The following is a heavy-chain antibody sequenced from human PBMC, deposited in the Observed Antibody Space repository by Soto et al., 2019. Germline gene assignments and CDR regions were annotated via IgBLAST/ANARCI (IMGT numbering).Heavy chain of an antibody. CDR1: GYTFTSYD. CDR2: MNPNSGNT. Sequence: ASVKVSCKASGYTFTSYDINWVRQATGQGLEWMGWMNPNSGNTGYAQKFQGRVTMTRNTSISTAYMELSSLRSEDTAVYYCARNQVVLLVYDYGMDVWGQGTTDTVSS. V-gene: IGHV1-8*01. J-gene: IGHJ6*01. D-gene: IGHD2-8*01. CDR3: ARNQVVLLVYDYGMDV.